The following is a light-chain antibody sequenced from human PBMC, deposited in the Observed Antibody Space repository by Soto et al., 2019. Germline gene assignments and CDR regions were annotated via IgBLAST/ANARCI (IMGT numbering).Light chain of an antibody. CDR2: KAS. CDR1: QSLLYNNTYNY. CDR3: QQYNSYIRT. V-gene: IGKV1-5*03. J-gene: IGKJ1*01. Sequence: MTQSPLTLPVTPGEPASIFCRSSQSLLYNNTYNYLAWYQXKQGKAPKLXIYKASSLESGVPSRFSGSGSGTELTITISSLKPGDSETDLGQQYNSYIRTFGQGTKVDIK.